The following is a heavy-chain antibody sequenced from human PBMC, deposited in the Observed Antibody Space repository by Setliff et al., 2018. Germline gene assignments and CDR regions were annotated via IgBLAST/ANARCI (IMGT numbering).Heavy chain of an antibody. CDR2: IIPIFGTA. D-gene: IGHD6-6*01. V-gene: IGHV1-69*06. J-gene: IGHJ4*02. CDR3: ARDLPKYSSSSVDNYFDY. CDR1: GGTFSSYA. Sequence: SVKVSCKASGGTFSSYAISWVRQAPGQGLEWMGRIIPIFGTANYAQKFQGRVTITADKSTSTAYMELSSLRSEDTAVYYCARDLPKYSSSSVDNYFDYWGQGTLVTVSS.